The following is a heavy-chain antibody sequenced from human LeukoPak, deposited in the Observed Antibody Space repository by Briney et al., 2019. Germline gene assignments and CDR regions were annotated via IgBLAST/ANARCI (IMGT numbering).Heavy chain of an antibody. CDR3: ATDSDPWGPAAGTIDY. D-gene: IGHD6-13*01. V-gene: IGHV1-69*06. CDR1: GGTFSSYA. CDR2: IIPIFGTA. Sequence: ASVKVSCKASGGTFSSYAISWVRQAPGQWLEWMGGIIPIFGTANYAQKFQGRVTMTEDTSTDTAYMELNSLRSEDTAVYYCATDSDPWGPAAGTIDYWGQGTLVTVSS. J-gene: IGHJ4*02.